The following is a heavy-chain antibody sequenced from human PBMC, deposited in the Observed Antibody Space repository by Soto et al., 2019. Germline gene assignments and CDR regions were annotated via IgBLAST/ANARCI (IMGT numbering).Heavy chain of an antibody. CDR1: GYTFTRNA. J-gene: IGHJ5*02. D-gene: IGHD2-2*01. CDR3: ARDWNCSNTRCQNCFDP. CDR2: IKAGNGDT. V-gene: IGHV1-3*01. Sequence: ASVKVSCKASGYTFTRNAIHWVRQAPGQGLEWIGRIKAGNGDTKYSQKFQDRVTITTDTSTSTAYMELSSLRSDDTAVYYCARDWNCSNTRCQNCFDPWGQGTLVTVSS.